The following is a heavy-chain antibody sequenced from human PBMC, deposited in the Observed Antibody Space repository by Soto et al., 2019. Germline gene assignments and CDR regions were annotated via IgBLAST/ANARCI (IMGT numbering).Heavy chain of an antibody. CDR3: ARVADDSSGYYYPKPYFDY. Sequence: GGSLRLSCAASGFTVSSNYMSWVRQAPGKGLEWVSVIYSGGSTYYADSVKGRFTISRDNSKNTLYLQMNSLRAEDTAVYYCARVADDSSGYYYPKPYFDYWGQGTLVPVSS. D-gene: IGHD3-22*01. CDR2: IYSGGST. J-gene: IGHJ4*02. V-gene: IGHV3-53*01. CDR1: GFTVSSNY.